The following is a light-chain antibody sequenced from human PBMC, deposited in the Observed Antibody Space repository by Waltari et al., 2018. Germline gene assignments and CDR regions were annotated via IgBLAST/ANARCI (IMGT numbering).Light chain of an antibody. Sequence: DIQLTQSPTSLSASVGDRVTVTCRASQGIDKELSWYQQRLGEAPRLLIYVASTLQTGISSRFSGSGSGTEFTLTISNLQPEDVAIYFCQQDYSLPLTFGGGTKVEI. CDR1: QGIDKE. J-gene: IGKJ4*01. CDR2: VAS. CDR3: QQDYSLPLT. V-gene: IGKV1-17*02.